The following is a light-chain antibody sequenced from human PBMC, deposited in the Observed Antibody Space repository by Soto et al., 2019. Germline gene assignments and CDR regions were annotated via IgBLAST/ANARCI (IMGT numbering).Light chain of an antibody. CDR2: DAS. CDR3: QQRSNWPAGFT. Sequence: EIVLTQSPATLSLSPGERATLSCRASQSVSSYLAWYQQKPGQAPRLLIYDASNRATGIPARFSGSGSGTDFTLTISSLEPEDFAVYYCQQRSNWPAGFTFGPGTKVDI. CDR1: QSVSSY. V-gene: IGKV3-11*01. J-gene: IGKJ3*01.